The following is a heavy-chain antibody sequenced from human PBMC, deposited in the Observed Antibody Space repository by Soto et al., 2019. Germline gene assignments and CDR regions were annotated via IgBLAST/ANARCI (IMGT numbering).Heavy chain of an antibody. CDR1: GYTFTAYY. D-gene: IGHD3-3*01. CDR3: ARIDPVTINYYYGMDV. CDR2: INPNSGGT. Sequence: ASVKVSCKASGYTFTAYYIHWVRQAPGQGLEWMGWINPNSGGTNYAQKFQDRVTMTRDTSISTAYMELSRLRSDDTAVYYCARIDPVTINYYYGMDVWGQGTTVTVSS. J-gene: IGHJ6*02. V-gene: IGHV1-2*02.